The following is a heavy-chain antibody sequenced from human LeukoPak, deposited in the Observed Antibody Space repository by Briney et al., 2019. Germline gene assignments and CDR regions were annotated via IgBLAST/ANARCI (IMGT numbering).Heavy chain of an antibody. CDR2: INGDGSAT. CDR1: GFTFRRHW. D-gene: IGHD5-24*01. Sequence: PAGGSLRPSCAASGFTFRRHWMHWVRQAPGKGLVWVSRINGDGSATYYADSVKGRFSISRDNPKNTLYLHMHSLRADDTAVYYCAREEEMATNTDYWGQGTLVTVSS. J-gene: IGHJ4*02. V-gene: IGHV3-74*01. CDR3: AREEEMATNTDY.